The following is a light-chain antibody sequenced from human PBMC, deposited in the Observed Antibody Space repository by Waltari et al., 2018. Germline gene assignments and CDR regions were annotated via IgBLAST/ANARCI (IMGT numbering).Light chain of an antibody. CDR1: SRLSSYI. CDR2: LEGSGSY. V-gene: IGLV4-60*03. Sequence: QPVLTQSSSAPASLGSSVNLTCPLSSRLSSYIIAWHPPQPGKAPRYLMKLEGSGSYNKGSGVPDRFSGSNSGADRYLTISNLQSEDEADYYCETWDTNTLWVFGGGTKLTVL. CDR3: ETWDTNTLWV. J-gene: IGLJ2*01.